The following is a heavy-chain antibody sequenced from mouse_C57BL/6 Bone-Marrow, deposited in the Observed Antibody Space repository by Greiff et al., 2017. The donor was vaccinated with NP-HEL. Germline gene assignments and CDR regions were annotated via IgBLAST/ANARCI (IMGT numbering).Heavy chain of an antibody. V-gene: IGHV10-1*01. D-gene: IGHD1-1*01. CDR3: VRALSFPWYFDV. Sequence: EVKLMESGGGLVQPKGSLKLSCAASGFSFNTYAMNWVRQAPGKGLEWVARIRSKSNNYATYYADSVKDRFTISRDDSESMLYLQMNNLKTEDTAMYYCVRALSFPWYFDVWGTGTTVTVSS. J-gene: IGHJ1*03. CDR1: GFSFNTYA. CDR2: IRSKSNNYAT.